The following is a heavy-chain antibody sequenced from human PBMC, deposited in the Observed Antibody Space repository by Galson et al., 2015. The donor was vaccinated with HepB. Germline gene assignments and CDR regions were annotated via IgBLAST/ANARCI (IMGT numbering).Heavy chain of an antibody. CDR2: TNPSGGST. CDR3: ASSKLRRTSWFDP. V-gene: IGHV1-46*01. CDR1: GYTFTSYA. D-gene: IGHD4-17*01. Sequence: SVKVSCKASGYTFTSYAMNWVRQAPGQGLEWMGITNPSGGSTSYAQKFQGRVTMTRDTSTSTVYMELSSLRSEDTTVYYCASSKLRRTSWFDPWGQGTLVTVSS. J-gene: IGHJ5*02.